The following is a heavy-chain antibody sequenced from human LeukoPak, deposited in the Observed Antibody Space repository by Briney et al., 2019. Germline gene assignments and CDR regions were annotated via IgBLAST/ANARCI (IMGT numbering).Heavy chain of an antibody. CDR2: INHSGST. V-gene: IGHV4-34*01. J-gene: IGHJ4*02. D-gene: IGHD5-12*01. CDR1: GGSFSGYY. CDR3: ARGLSGYDFDY. Sequence: SETLSLTCAVYGGSFSGYYWSWIRQPPGKGLEWIGEINHSGSTNYNPSLKSRVTISVDTSKNQFSLKLSSVTAADTAVYYCARGLSGYDFDYWGQGTLVTVS.